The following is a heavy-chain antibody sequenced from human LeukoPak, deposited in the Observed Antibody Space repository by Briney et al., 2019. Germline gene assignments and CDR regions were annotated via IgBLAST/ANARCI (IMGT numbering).Heavy chain of an antibody. V-gene: IGHV1-69*13. Sequence: SVKVSCKASGGSFTIYGISWVRQAPGQGLEWMGGIIPVFGSPNYGQKFQGRVTITADESTSTAYMELNSLTSEDTAIYYCARDYDINNFRFSDFWGQGTLITVSS. CDR3: ARDYDINNFRFSDF. CDR1: GGSFTIYG. D-gene: IGHD3-9*01. J-gene: IGHJ4*02. CDR2: IIPVFGSP.